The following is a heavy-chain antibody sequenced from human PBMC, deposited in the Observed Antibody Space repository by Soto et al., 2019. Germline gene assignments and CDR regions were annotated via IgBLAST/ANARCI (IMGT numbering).Heavy chain of an antibody. Sequence: GASVKVSCKVSGYTLTELSMHWVRQAPGKGLEWMGGFDPEDGETIYAQKFQGRVTMTEDTSTDTAYMELSSLRSEDTAAYYCATLPPRGYSGYDYYFDYWGQGTLVTVSS. J-gene: IGHJ4*02. V-gene: IGHV1-24*01. CDR3: ATLPPRGYSGYDYYFDY. CDR1: GYTLTELS. CDR2: FDPEDGET. D-gene: IGHD5-12*01.